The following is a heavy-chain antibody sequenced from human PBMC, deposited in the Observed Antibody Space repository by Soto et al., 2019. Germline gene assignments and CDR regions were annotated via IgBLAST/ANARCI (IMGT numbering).Heavy chain of an antibody. V-gene: IGHV4-39*01. Sequence: QLQLQESGPGLVKPSETLSLTCTVSGGSISSSSYYWGWIRQPPGKGLEWIGSIYYSGSTYYNPSLKSRVTIAVDTSKNQVSLKLSSVTAADTAVYYCTSCSGGSCYYYYGMDVWGQGTTVTVSS. CDR2: IYYSGST. CDR3: TSCSGGSCYYYYGMDV. CDR1: GGSISSSSYY. D-gene: IGHD2-15*01. J-gene: IGHJ6*02.